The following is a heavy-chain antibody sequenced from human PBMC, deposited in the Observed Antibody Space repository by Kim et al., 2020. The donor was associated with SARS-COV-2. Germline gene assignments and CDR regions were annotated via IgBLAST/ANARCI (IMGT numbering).Heavy chain of an antibody. CDR1: GGSISTYY. Sequence: SETLSLTCTVSGGSISTYYWSWIRQPPGKGLEWIGYIYYSGSTNYNPSLKSRVTMSVDTSKNQFSLKLSPVTAADTAVYYCARHMEFTDDLRPFDYWGQGTLVTVSS. CDR2: IYYSGST. D-gene: IGHD1-1*01. CDR3: ARHMEFTDDLRPFDY. J-gene: IGHJ4*02. V-gene: IGHV4-59*08.